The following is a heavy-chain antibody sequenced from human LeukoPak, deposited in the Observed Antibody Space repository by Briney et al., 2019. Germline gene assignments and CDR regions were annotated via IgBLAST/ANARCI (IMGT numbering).Heavy chain of an antibody. Sequence: SETLSLTCTVSGYSISSYYWSWIRQPPGKGLEWIGYIYYSGSTNCNPSLKSRVTISVDPSKNQFSLKLSSVTAADTAVYYCARLNKTPTVYYYDSSGEIDSWGQGTLVTVSS. CDR3: ARLNKTPTVYYYDSSGEIDS. D-gene: IGHD3-22*01. CDR2: IYYSGST. CDR1: GYSISSYY. V-gene: IGHV4-59*08. J-gene: IGHJ4*02.